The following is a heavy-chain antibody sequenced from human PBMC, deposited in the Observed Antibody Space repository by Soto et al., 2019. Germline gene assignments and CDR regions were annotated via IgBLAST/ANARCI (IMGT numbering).Heavy chain of an antibody. Sequence: QVRLVESGGGVVQPGRSLRLSCAASGFTFSSYGMHWVRQAPGKGLEWVAVIWYDGSNKYYADSVKGRFTISRDNSKNTLYLQMNSLRAEDTAVYYCARYSSSWAFDYWGQGTLVTVSS. V-gene: IGHV3-33*01. D-gene: IGHD6-13*01. CDR1: GFTFSSYG. CDR3: ARYSSSWAFDY. J-gene: IGHJ4*02. CDR2: IWYDGSNK.